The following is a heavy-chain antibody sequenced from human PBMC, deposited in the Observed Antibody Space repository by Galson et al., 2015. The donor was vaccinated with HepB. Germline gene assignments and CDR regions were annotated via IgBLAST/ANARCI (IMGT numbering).Heavy chain of an antibody. CDR2: FDPEDGET. D-gene: IGHD1-1*01. J-gene: IGHJ5*02. V-gene: IGHV1-24*01. CDR1: GYTLTELS. Sequence: SVKVSCKVSGYTLTELSMHWVRQAPGKGLEWMGGFDPEDGETIYAQKFQGRVTMTEDTSTDTAYMELSSLRSEDTAVYYCATDLGTVQYNWFDPWGQGTLVTVSS. CDR3: ATDLGTVQYNWFDP.